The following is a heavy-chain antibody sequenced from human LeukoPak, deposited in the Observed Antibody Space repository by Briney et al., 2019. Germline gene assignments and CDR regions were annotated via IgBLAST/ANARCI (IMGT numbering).Heavy chain of an antibody. V-gene: IGHV3-66*01. CDR3: AKDKQWLPDAFDI. Sequence: PGGSLRLSCAASEFSVGSNYMTWVRQAPGKGLEWVSLIYSGGSTYYADSVKGRFTISRDNSKNTLYLQMNSLTVEDTAVYYCAKDKQWLPDAFDIWGQGTMVTVSS. D-gene: IGHD6-19*01. CDR1: EFSVGSNY. CDR2: IYSGGST. J-gene: IGHJ3*02.